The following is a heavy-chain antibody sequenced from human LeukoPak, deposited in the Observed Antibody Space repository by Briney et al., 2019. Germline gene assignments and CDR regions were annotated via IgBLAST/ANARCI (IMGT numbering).Heavy chain of an antibody. Sequence: SETLSLTCAVYGGSFSGYYWSWIRQPPGKGLEWIGEINHSGSTNYNPSLKSRVTISVDTSKNQFSLKQSSVTAADTAVYYCARGGAARPRIYYFDYWGQGTLVTVSS. D-gene: IGHD6-6*01. CDR2: INHSGST. CDR3: ARGGAARPRIYYFDY. CDR1: GGSFSGYY. V-gene: IGHV4-34*01. J-gene: IGHJ4*02.